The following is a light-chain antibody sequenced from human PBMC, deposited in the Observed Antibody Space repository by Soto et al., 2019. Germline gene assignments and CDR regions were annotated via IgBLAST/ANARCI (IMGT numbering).Light chain of an antibody. V-gene: IGLV1-40*01. CDR1: SSNIGAGYD. CDR3: QSYDSSLSGLYVV. J-gene: IGLJ2*01. CDR2: GNS. Sequence: QSVLTRPPSVSGAPGQRVTISCTGSSSNIGAGYDVHWYQQLPGTAPKLLIYGNSNRPSGVPDRFSGSKSGTSASLAITGLQAEDEADYYCQSYDSSLSGLYVVFGGGTKLTVL.